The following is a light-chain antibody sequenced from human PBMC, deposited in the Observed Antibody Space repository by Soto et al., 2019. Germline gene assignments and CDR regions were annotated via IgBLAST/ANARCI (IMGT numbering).Light chain of an antibody. CDR3: QQYDVYST. CDR1: QSISSW. Sequence: DIQISQSPSTLSASVGVTVTITCRASQSISSWLAWYQQKPGIAPKLLIYKASTLQSGVPSRFSGSGYGTVFTLTISRLQPDDSATYYCQQYDVYSTFGQGTKGDIK. V-gene: IGKV1-5*03. J-gene: IGKJ1*01. CDR2: KAS.